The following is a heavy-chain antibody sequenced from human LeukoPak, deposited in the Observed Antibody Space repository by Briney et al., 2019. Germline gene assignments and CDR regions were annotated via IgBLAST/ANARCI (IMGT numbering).Heavy chain of an antibody. D-gene: IGHD5-18*01. CDR2: INPNSGDT. CDR1: GYTFTGYY. Sequence: ASVKVSCKASGYTFTGYYIHWVRQAPGQGLEWMGWINPNSGDTSYAQKFQGRVTMTRDTSISTAYMELSRLTSDDTAVYYCARDQGPSYGYRDWGQGTLVTVSS. V-gene: IGHV1-2*02. CDR3: ARDQGPSYGYRD. J-gene: IGHJ4*02.